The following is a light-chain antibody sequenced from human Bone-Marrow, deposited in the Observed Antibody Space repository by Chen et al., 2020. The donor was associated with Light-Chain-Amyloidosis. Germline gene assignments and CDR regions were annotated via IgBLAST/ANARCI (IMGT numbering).Light chain of an antibody. CDR3: CSYAGSYSLYV. Sequence: QAALTQPRSVSGSPGQSVSISCTGTSSDVGGYDFVSWYQKHPVKAPKLMIYDVSKRPSGVPDRFSGPKSGNTASLTISGLQADNEADYYCCSYAGSYSLYVFGSGTKVTVL. J-gene: IGLJ1*01. V-gene: IGLV2-11*01. CDR2: DVS. CDR1: SSDVGGYDF.